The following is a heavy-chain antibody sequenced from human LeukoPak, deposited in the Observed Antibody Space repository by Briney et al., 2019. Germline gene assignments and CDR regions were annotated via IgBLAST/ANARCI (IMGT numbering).Heavy chain of an antibody. CDR2: IKHDGSDT. CDR1: GFTLSEFW. Sequence: GGSLRLSCAVSGFTLSEFWMSWVRQAPGKGLEWVANIKHDGSDTYYVDPVKGRFTIYRDNRKNSLYLQMNSLRVEGTAVYYCVRDQYATSPNFDHWGQGTLATVSS. D-gene: IGHD2-2*01. J-gene: IGHJ4*02. CDR3: VRDQYATSPNFDH. V-gene: IGHV3-7*01.